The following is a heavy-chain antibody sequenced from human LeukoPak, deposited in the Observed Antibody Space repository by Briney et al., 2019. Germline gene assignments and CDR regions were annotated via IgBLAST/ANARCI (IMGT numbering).Heavy chain of an antibody. CDR2: IYYSGST. CDR1: GGSISSYY. V-gene: IGHV4-59*08. D-gene: IGHD4-17*01. CDR3: ATTTVTAYYYYGMDV. J-gene: IGHJ6*02. Sequence: SETLSLTCTVSGGSISSYYWSWIRQPPRKGLEWIGYIYYSGSTNYNPSLKSRVTISVDTSKNQFSLKLSSVTAADTAVYYCATTTVTAYYYYGMDVWGQGTTVTVSS.